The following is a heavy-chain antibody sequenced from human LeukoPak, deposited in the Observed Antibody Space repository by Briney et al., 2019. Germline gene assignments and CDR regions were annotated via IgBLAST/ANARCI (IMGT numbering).Heavy chain of an antibody. V-gene: IGHV1-46*01. CDR3: ARGRGTDWYFDL. J-gene: IGHJ2*01. CDR1: GYTFTSYY. CDR2: INPSSGNT. D-gene: IGHD1-1*01. Sequence: ASVKVSCKPSGYTFTSYYMHWVRQAPGQRLEWMGLINPSSGNTIYAQKFQGRATLTRDTSTSTVYMEVSSLRSEDTAVYYCARGRGTDWYFDLWGRGTLVAVSS.